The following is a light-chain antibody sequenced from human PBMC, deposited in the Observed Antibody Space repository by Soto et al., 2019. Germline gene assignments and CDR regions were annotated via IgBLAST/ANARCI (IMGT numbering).Light chain of an antibody. J-gene: IGLJ3*02. Sequence: QSVLTQPPSASGTPGQRVTISCSGSSSNIGSNDVFWYQQLPGTAPTLLISSNNQRPSGVPDRFSASTSGTSAYLAIRGIPSEDDADDYCAAWDDNLSGQSGVFGGGTKVTVL. CDR2: SNN. V-gene: IGLV1-47*02. CDR3: AAWDDNLSGQSGV. CDR1: SSNIGSND.